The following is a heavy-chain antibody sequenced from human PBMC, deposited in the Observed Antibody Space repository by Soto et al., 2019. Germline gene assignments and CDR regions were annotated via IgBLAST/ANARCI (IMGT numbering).Heavy chain of an antibody. CDR2: IINSGATT. V-gene: IGHV3-23*01. D-gene: IGHD4-17*01. CDR3: AKDWPGTSSVTSDF. CDR1: GFDFSTYA. Sequence: EVHLLESGGTLVQPGGSLRLSCAPSGFDFSTYAMTWVRQAPGKGLEWVSAIINSGATTYYADSVKGRFTISRDNSRNTLYLQMNSLRADDTAMYYCAKDWPGTSSVTSDFWGQGTLVTVSS. J-gene: IGHJ4*02.